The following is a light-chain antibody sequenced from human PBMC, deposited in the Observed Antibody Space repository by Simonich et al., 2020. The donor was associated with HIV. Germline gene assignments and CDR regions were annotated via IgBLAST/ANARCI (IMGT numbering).Light chain of an antibody. V-gene: IGKV3D-20*02. CDR1: QSVSSNY. J-gene: IGKJ5*01. CDR3: QQRSNWPGT. Sequence: EIVLTQSPGTLSLSPGERATLSCRASQSVSSNYLAWYQQKPGQAPRLLIYGASTRATGVPARFSGSGSGTEFTLTISSMQSEDFAVYYCQQRSNWPGTFGQGTRLEIK. CDR2: GAS.